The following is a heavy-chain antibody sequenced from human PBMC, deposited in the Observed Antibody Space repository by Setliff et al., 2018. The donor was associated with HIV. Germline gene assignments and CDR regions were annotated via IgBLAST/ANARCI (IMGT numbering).Heavy chain of an antibody. D-gene: IGHD2-15*01. CDR3: ARDEGVVAATETYYYNGLDV. CDR2: IYYSGST. CDR1: GGSITSGTYY. V-gene: IGHV4-31*03. Sequence: SETLSLTCTVSGGSITSGTYYWNWIRQHPGKGLEWIGYIYYSGSTYCNPSLKSRITISVDTSKNQFSLTLNSVTAADTAVYYCARDEGVVAATETYYYNGLDVWGQGTTVTVSS. J-gene: IGHJ6*02.